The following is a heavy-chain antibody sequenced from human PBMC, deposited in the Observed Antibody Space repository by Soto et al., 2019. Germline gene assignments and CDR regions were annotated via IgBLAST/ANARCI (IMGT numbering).Heavy chain of an antibody. CDR3: ARSNYRSGSYGYGLDV. D-gene: IGHD3-10*01. Sequence: SETLSLTCAVSGGSLNDYYWSWIRQPAGKGLEWIGRIYTSGSTNYNPSLKSRVTMSVDTSKSQFSLKLSSVTAADTAVYYCARSNYRSGSYGYGLDVWGQGTTVTVSS. V-gene: IGHV4-4*07. J-gene: IGHJ6*02. CDR1: GGSLNDYY. CDR2: IYTSGST.